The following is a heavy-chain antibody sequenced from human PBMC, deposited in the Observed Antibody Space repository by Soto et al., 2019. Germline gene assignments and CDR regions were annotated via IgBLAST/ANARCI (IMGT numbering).Heavy chain of an antibody. Sequence: QLQLQESGPGLVKPSETRSLTCTVSGGSISSSSYYWGWIRQPPGKGREWIGSIYYSGSTYYNPSLKSRVTISVDTSKNQFSLKLSSVTAADTAVYYCARQTRPLSTSLYYCDYWGQGTLVTVSS. CDR2: IYYSGST. V-gene: IGHV4-39*01. J-gene: IGHJ4*02. D-gene: IGHD2-2*01. CDR1: GGSISSSSYY. CDR3: ARQTRPLSTSLYYCDY.